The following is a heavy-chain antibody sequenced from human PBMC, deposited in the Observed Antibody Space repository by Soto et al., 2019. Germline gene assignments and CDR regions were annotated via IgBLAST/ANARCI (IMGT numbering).Heavy chain of an antibody. CDR3: ARSLTTVTTPPFLLWGSYGMYV. CDR2: INPSGGST. CDR1: GYTFTSYY. D-gene: IGHD4-17*01. Sequence: ASVKVSCKASGYTFTSYYMHWVRQAPGQGLEWMGIINPSGGSTSYAQKFQGRVTMTRDTSTSTVYMELSSLRSEDTAVYYCARSLTTVTTPPFLLWGSYGMYVWGQGTTVTVSS. J-gene: IGHJ6*02. V-gene: IGHV1-46*01.